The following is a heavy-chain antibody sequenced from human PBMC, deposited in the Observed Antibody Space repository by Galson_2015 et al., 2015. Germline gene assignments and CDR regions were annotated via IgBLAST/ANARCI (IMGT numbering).Heavy chain of an antibody. J-gene: IGHJ5*02. CDR3: ARGIYCGGGSCPSDP. CDR1: GYTLTSNF. Sequence: SVKVSCKVSGYTLTSNFMHWVRQAPGQGLEWMGQINPSGGSASYAQKFQGRVTMTRDTSTSTVYMELSSLRSEDTAVYYCARGIYCGGGSCPSDPWGQGTLVTVSS. V-gene: IGHV1-46*01. D-gene: IGHD2-15*01. CDR2: INPSGGSA.